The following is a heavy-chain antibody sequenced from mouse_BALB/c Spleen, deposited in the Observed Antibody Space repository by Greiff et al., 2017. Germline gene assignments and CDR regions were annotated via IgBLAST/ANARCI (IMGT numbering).Heavy chain of an antibody. V-gene: IGHV1-18*01. J-gene: IGHJ3*01. CDR1: GYTFTDYN. CDR3: ANYRYDGWFAY. D-gene: IGHD2-14*01. CDR2: INPNNGGT. Sequence: VQLKESGPELVKPGASVKIPCKASGYTFTDYNMDWVKQSHGKSLEWIGDINPNNGGTIYNQKFKGKATLTVDKSSITAYLELRSLTSEDTAVYYCANYRYDGWFAYWGQGTLVTVSA.